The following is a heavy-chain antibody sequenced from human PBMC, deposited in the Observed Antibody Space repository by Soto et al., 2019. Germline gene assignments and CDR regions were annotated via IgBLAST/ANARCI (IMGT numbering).Heavy chain of an antibody. CDR1: GFSFTNSC. D-gene: IGHD2-21*02. J-gene: IGHJ6*02. Sequence: VCLRVSCAACGFSFTNSCMAWVRQAPGKGLEWVANINEDVSETYYVDSLRGRFAISRDNAKSSLFLQMTGLRADDTAVYFCAREARPDVLRDLLIRQRAKICGGDPPRGLGHYSYGMDVSGHGSTVTVSS. V-gene: IGHV3-7*03. CDR2: INEDVSET. CDR3: AREARPDVLRDLLIRQRAKICGGDPPRGLGHYSYGMDV.